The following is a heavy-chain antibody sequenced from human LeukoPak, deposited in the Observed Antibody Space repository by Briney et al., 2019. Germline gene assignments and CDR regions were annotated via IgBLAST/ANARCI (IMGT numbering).Heavy chain of an antibody. CDR2: IRTAAGDT. CDR3: GRGSRGDFYYYMDV. CDR1: GFTFSNYD. D-gene: IGHD3-10*01. Sequence: AGGSLRLSCVASGFTFSNYDLHWVRQSTGKGLEWVSAIRTAAGDTHYSDSVKGRFTISRENAKNSVYLQMDSLRAGDTAVYFCGRGSRGDFYYYMDVWGKGTTVTVSS. V-gene: IGHV3-13*01. J-gene: IGHJ6*03.